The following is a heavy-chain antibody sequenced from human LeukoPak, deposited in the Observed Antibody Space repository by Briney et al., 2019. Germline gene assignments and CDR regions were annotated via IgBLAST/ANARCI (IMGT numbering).Heavy chain of an antibody. D-gene: IGHD6-13*01. V-gene: IGHV4-59*01. CDR2: IYYSGST. J-gene: IGHJ6*03. CDR1: GGSISSYY. Sequence: SETLSLTCTVSGGSISSYYWSWIRQPPGKGLEWIGYIYYSGSTNYNPSLKSRVTISVDTSKNQFSLKLSSVTAADTAVYYCARESPYPYSSSWYNYYYMDVWGKGTTVTVSS. CDR3: ARESPYPYSSSWYNYYYMDV.